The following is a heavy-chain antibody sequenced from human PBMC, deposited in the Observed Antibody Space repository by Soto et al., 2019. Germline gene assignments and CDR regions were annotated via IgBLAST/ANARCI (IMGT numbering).Heavy chain of an antibody. Sequence: GESLKISCKGSGYSFTSYWIGWVRQMPGKGLEWMGIIYPGDSDTRYSPSFQGQVTISADKSISTAYLQWSSLKASDTAMYYCARQYYESSGYYYDWYFELWGRGTLVT. V-gene: IGHV5-51*01. J-gene: IGHJ2*01. D-gene: IGHD3-22*01. CDR1: GYSFTSYW. CDR2: IYPGDSDT. CDR3: ARQYYESSGYYYDWYFEL.